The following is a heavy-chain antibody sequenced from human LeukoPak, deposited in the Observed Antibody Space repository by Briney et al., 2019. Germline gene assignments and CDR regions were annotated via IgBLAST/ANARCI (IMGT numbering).Heavy chain of an antibody. CDR3: ARASTTVPNLLDN. CDR1: GFTFSTYW. Sequence: GGSLRLSCAASGFTFSTYWMHWVRHDPGKGLLWVSHIKGDGSSTNYADSVKGRFTISRDNAKNTLYLQMNRLRAEDTAVYYCARASTTVPNLLDNWGQGTLVTVSS. J-gene: IGHJ4*02. D-gene: IGHD4-17*01. CDR2: IKGDGSST. V-gene: IGHV3-74*01.